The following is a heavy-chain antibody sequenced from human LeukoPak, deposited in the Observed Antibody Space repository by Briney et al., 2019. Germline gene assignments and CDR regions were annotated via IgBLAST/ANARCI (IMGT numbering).Heavy chain of an antibody. Sequence: SQTLSLTCTVSGGSISSGVYYWSWIRQPPGKGLEWIGYIYYSGSTYYNPSLKSRVTISVDTSKNQFSLKLSSVTAADTAVYYCARKTTDETSYYFDYWRQGTLVTVSS. J-gene: IGHJ4*02. CDR1: GGSISSGVYY. D-gene: IGHD4-17*01. CDR3: ARKTTDETSYYFDY. V-gene: IGHV4-30-4*01. CDR2: IYYSGST.